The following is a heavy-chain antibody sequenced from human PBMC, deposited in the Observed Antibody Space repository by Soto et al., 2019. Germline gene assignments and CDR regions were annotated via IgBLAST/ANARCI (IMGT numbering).Heavy chain of an antibody. CDR3: ARGLRDSWCQEHY. CDR1: GYTFTSYD. V-gene: IGHV1-8*01. D-gene: IGHD6-13*01. Sequence: QVQLVQSGAEVKKPGASVKVSCKASGYTFTSYDINWVRQATGQGLEWMGWMNPNSGNTGYAQKFQGRVTMTRNNSIPTAYMELSDMRSEDTAVYYCARGLRDSWCQEHYWGQGTLVTVSS. J-gene: IGHJ4*02. CDR2: MNPNSGNT.